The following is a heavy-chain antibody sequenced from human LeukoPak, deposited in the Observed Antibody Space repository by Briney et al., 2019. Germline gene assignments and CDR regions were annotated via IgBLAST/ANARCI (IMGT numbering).Heavy chain of an antibody. V-gene: IGHV1-18*01. CDR2: ISAYNGNT. Sequence: GASVKVSCKAPGYTFTSYGISWVRQAPGQGLEWMGWISAYNGNTNYAQKLQGRVTMTTDTSTSTAYMELRSLRSDDTAVYYCAIVGATTPGFSKSPFDPWGQGTLVTVSS. CDR1: GYTFTSYG. D-gene: IGHD1-26*01. CDR3: AIVGATTPGFSKSPFDP. J-gene: IGHJ5*02.